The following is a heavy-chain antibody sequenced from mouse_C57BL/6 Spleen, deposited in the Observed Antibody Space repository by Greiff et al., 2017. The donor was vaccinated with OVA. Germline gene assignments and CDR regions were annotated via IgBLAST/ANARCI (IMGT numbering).Heavy chain of an antibody. J-gene: IGHJ3*01. D-gene: IGHD3-3*01. CDR2: ISYDGSN. Sequence: ESGPGLVKPSQSLSLTCSVTGYSITSGYYWNWIRQFPGNKLEWMGYISYDGSNNYNPSLKNRISITRDTSKNQFFLKLNSVTTEDTATYYCARERDLAWCAYWGQGTLVTVSA. CDR1: GYSITSGYY. V-gene: IGHV3-6*01. CDR3: ARERDLAWCAY.